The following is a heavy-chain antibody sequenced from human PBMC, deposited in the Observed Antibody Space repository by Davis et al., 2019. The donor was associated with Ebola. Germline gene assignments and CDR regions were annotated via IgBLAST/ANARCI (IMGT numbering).Heavy chain of an antibody. J-gene: IGHJ4*02. D-gene: IGHD6-19*01. CDR3: ARASFGYNSGWYADY. CDR1: GYTFTSYA. CDR2: VHGGNGNT. Sequence: AASVKVSCKASGYTFTSYAMHWVRQAPGQRLEWMGWVHGGNGNTKYSQRFQGRVTITTDTSASTVYSDLTSLRSEDTAVFYCARASFGYNSGWYADYWGQGTLVTVSS. V-gene: IGHV1-3*01.